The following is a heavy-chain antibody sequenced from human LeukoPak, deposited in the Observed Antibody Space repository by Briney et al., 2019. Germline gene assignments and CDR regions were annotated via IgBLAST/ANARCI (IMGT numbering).Heavy chain of an antibody. J-gene: IGHJ4*02. V-gene: IGHV1-18*01. Sequence: ASVKVSCRASGYTYSNYEITWVRQAPGQGLEWMGRISAYDGNTKNVQKVQGRVTMTTDTSTSTAYMELRGLRSDDTAVYYCARPRSPFNGYYFDYWGQGTLVTVSS. CDR2: ISAYDGNT. CDR3: ARPRSPFNGYYFDY. CDR1: GYTYSNYE. D-gene: IGHD2-8*01.